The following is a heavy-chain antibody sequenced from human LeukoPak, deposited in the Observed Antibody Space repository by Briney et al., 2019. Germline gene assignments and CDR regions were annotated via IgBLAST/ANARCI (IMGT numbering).Heavy chain of an antibody. CDR1: GFTFSSYW. CDR3: ARGRHLYSYAYDYYMDV. J-gene: IGHJ6*03. CDR2: INTDGSST. V-gene: IGHV3-74*01. Sequence: GGSLRLSCAASGFTFSSYWMHWVRQAPGKGLVWVSRINTDGSSTNYADSVKGRFTISRDNAKNTLYLQVDSLRAEDTAVYYCARGRHLYSYAYDYYMDVWGKGTTVTIYS. D-gene: IGHD5-18*01.